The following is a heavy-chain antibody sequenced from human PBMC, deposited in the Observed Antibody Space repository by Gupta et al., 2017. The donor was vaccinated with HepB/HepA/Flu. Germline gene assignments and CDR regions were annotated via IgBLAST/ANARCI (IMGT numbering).Heavy chain of an antibody. CDR3: ERAAMVRGVYYYYYYMDV. J-gene: IGHJ6*03. CDR1: GGTFSSYA. V-gene: IGHV1-69*01. CDR2: IIHIFGTA. D-gene: IGHD3-10*01. Sequence: QVQLVQSGAEVKKPGSSVKVSCKAAGGTFSSYAISWVRQAPGQGREWMGGIIHIFGTAYYAQKFQCRVTRTAYESTSTAYMELSSLRSVDTAVYYCERAAMVRGVYYYYYYMDVWGKGTTVTVSS.